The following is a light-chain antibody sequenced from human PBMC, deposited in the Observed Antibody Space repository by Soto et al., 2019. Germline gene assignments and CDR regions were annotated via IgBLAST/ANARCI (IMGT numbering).Light chain of an antibody. CDR1: QGIRRD. CDR3: LQDYRYPWT. Sequence: AIQMTQSPSSLSASVGDRVTITCRASQGIRRDLGWYQQKPGKAPQVLIFAASNLQTGVPSRFSGGGSDTEFTLTITSLQPEDFGTYYCLQDYRYPWTFGQGTKVEMK. J-gene: IGKJ1*01. CDR2: AAS. V-gene: IGKV1-6*02.